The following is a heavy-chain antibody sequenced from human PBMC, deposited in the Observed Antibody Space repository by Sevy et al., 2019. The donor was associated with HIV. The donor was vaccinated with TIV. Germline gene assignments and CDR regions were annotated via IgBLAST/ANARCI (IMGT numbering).Heavy chain of an antibody. V-gene: IGHV4-39*01. J-gene: IGHJ4*02. CDR3: AGHIGHQGIITYYFDY. Sequence: SETLSLTCTVSGGSISSSSYYWGWIRQPPGKGPEWIGSIHYSGTTYYSPSLKSRVTISVDTSKNQFSLKLSSVTAAETAFYFCAGHIGHQGIITYYFDYWGQGTLVTVSS. CDR2: IHYSGTT. CDR1: GGSISSSSYY. D-gene: IGHD3-22*01.